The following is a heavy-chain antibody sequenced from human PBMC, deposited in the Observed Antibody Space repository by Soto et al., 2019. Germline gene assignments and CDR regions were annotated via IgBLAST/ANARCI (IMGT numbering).Heavy chain of an antibody. CDR1: GGSISSGGYY. CDR2: IYYSGST. V-gene: IGHV4-31*03. CDR3: ARVGYYNILTGYYHFDY. D-gene: IGHD3-9*01. Sequence: PSETLSLTCTVSGGSISSGGYYWSWIRQHPGKGLEWIGSIYYSGSTYYNPSLKSRVTISIDTSKNQFSLKLISVTAADTAVYYCARVGYYNILTGYYHFDYWGQGTLVTVSS. J-gene: IGHJ4*02.